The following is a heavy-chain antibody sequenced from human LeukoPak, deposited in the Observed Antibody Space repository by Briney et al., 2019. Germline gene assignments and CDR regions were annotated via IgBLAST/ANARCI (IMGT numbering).Heavy chain of an antibody. CDR2: ISGSGGST. Sequence: GGSLRLSCAASGFTFSSYGMSWVRQAPGKGLEWVSAISGSGGSTYYADSVKGRFTISRDNSKNSLYLQMNSLRAEDRAVYYCARDRDCDGWDYYYYMDVWGKGTTVTIYS. D-gene: IGHD5-24*01. V-gene: IGHV3-23*01. CDR1: GFTFSSYG. J-gene: IGHJ6*03. CDR3: ARDRDCDGWDYYYYMDV.